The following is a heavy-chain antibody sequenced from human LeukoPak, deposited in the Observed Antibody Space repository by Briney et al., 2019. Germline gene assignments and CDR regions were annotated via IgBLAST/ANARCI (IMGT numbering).Heavy chain of an antibody. CDR1: GFTFSRST. D-gene: IGHD2-15*01. J-gene: IGHJ4*02. V-gene: IGHV3-21*01. CDR3: ARLYCSGGSCYGKHYFDY. CDR2: ITGSSDYI. Sequence: GGSLRLSCAASGFTFSRSTMDWVRQAPGKGLEWVSSITGSSDYIYYADSVKGRFTISRDNTKNSLSLHMNSLRAEDTAVYYCARLYCSGGSCYGKHYFDYWGQGALVTVSS.